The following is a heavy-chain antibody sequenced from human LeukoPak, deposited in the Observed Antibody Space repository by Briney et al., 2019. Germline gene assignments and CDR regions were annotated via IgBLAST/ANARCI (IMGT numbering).Heavy chain of an antibody. V-gene: IGHV1-24*01. CDR2: FDPEDGET. CDR1: GYTLTELS. J-gene: IGHJ6*03. D-gene: IGHD5-24*01. Sequence: ASVKVSCKVSGYTLTELSMHWVRQAPGKGLEWMGGFDPEDGETIYAQKFQGRVTMTRDTSISTAYMELSRLRSDDTAVYYCARWLQMYYYYYMDVWGKGTTVTISS. CDR3: ARWLQMYYYYYMDV.